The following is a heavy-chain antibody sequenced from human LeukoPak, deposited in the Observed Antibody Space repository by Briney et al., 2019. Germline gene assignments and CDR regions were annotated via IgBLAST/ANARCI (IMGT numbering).Heavy chain of an antibody. CDR1: GYTFTSYA. CDR3: ARGRPIMITFGGVCYFDY. Sequence: ASVNVSCKASGYTFTSYAMNWVRQAPGQGLEWMGWINTNTGNPTYAQGFTGRFVFSLDTSVSTAYLQISSLKAEDTAVYYCARGRPIMITFGGVCYFDYWGQGTLVTASS. CDR2: INTNTGNP. D-gene: IGHD3-16*01. J-gene: IGHJ4*02. V-gene: IGHV7-4-1*02.